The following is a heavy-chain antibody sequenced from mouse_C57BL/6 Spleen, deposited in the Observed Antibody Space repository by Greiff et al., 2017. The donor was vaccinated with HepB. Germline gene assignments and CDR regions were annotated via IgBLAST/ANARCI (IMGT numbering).Heavy chain of an antibody. Sequence: EVQLQQSGPELVKPGASVKISCKASGYTFTDYYMNWVKQSHGKSLEWIGDINPNNGGTSYNQKFKGKATLTVDKSSSTAYMKLRSLTSEYSAVYYCARYDYSNYYWYFDVWGTGTTVTVSS. CDR3: ARYDYSNYYWYFDV. CDR2: INPNNGGT. CDR1: GYTFTDYY. V-gene: IGHV1-26*01. D-gene: IGHD2-5*01. J-gene: IGHJ1*03.